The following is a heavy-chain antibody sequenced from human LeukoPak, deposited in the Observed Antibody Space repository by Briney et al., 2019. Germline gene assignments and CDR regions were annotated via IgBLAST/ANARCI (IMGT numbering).Heavy chain of an antibody. CDR3: ATAVPQQPGYYYYYMDV. D-gene: IGHD6-13*01. V-gene: IGHV1-24*01. CDR2: LDPEDGET. Sequence: ASVKVSCKVSGYTLTELSMHWVRQAPGKGLEWMGGLDPEDGETIYAQKFQGRVTMTEDTSTDTAYMELSSLRSEDTAVYYCATAVPQQPGYYYYYMDVWGKGTTVTVSS. J-gene: IGHJ6*03. CDR1: GYTLTELS.